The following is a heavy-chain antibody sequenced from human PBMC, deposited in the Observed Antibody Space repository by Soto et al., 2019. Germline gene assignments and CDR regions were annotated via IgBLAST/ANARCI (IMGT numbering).Heavy chain of an antibody. CDR1: GFTFSSYA. V-gene: IGHV3-23*01. D-gene: IGHD3-3*01. CDR2: ISGGGGST. J-gene: IGHJ5*02. Sequence: EVQLLESGGGLVQPGGSLRLSCAASGFTFSSYAMSWVRQVPGKGLEWVSAISGGGGSTYYADSVKGRFTISRDNSKNKLYVQMNSLRAEDTTIYYCAKCLWGYDFWSGHGPWGQGTLVTVSS. CDR3: AKCLWGYDFWSGHGP.